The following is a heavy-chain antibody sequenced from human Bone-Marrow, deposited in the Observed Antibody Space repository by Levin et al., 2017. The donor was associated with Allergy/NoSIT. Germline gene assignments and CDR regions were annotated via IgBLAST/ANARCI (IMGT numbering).Heavy chain of an antibody. D-gene: IGHD1-1*01. V-gene: IGHV1-46*01. CDR3: ARGDNADR. J-gene: IGHJ4*02. Sequence: WASVKVSCKTSGYTFIGFYVHWVRQAPGQGLEWMGLMNPRGGDTLISKRFQARVSMTRDTSAGIAYMELTSLTSDDTAVYYCARGDNADRWGQGTLVTVSS. CDR2: MNPRGGDT. CDR1: GYTFIGFY.